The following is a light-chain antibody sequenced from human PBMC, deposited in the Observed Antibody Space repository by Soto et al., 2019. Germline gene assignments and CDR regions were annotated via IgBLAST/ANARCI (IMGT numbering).Light chain of an antibody. CDR3: CSYTSSNTFVV. Sequence: QSALTQPASVSGSPGQSITISCTGTSSDIGAYNYVSWYQQHPYKAPKLMIYDVTNRPSGVSTRFSGSKSGNTASLTISGLQADDEADYFCCSYTSSNTFVVFGGGTKVTVL. CDR1: SSDIGAYNY. CDR2: DVT. J-gene: IGLJ2*01. V-gene: IGLV2-14*03.